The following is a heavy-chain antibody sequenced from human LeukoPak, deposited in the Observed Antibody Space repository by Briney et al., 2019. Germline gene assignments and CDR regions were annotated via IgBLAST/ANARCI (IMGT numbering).Heavy chain of an antibody. CDR2: INQDGSEK. V-gene: IGHV3-7*03. CDR3: AEGFTMVRGVGDY. Sequence: PGGSLRLSCTASGFSFGSYWMSWVRQAPGKGLEWVATINQDGSEKYYVDSVKGRFTISRDNAKNSLYLQMNSLRAEDTAVYYCAEGFTMVRGVGDYWGQGTLVTVSS. CDR1: GFSFGSYW. J-gene: IGHJ4*02. D-gene: IGHD3-10*01.